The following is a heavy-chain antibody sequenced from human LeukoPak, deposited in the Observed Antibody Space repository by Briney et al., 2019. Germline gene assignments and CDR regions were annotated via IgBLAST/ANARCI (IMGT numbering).Heavy chain of an antibody. CDR1: GYTFTGYY. J-gene: IGHJ6*02. CDR3: ARDQALSDFWSGYYKDYYGMDV. V-gene: IGHV1-2*06. D-gene: IGHD3-3*01. CDR2: INPNSGGT. Sequence: GASVKVSCTASGYTFTGYYMHWVRQAPGQGLEWMGRINPNSGGTNYAQKFQGRVTMTRDTSISTAYMELSRLRSDDTAVYYCARDQALSDFWSGYYKDYYGMDVWGQGTTVTVSS.